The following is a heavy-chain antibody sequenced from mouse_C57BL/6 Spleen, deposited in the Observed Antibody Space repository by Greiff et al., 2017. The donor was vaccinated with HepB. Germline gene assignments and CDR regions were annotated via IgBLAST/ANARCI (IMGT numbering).Heavy chain of an antibody. CDR3: ARSSRGYDVGYFDY. Sequence: VQLQQPGAELVKPGASVKLSCKASGYTFTSYWIQWVKQRPGQGLEWIGEIDPSDSYTNYNQKFKGKATLTVDTSSSTAYMQLSSLTSEDSAVYYCARSSRGYDVGYFDYWGQGTTLTVSS. CDR1: GYTFTSYW. J-gene: IGHJ2*01. V-gene: IGHV1-50*01. CDR2: IDPSDSYT. D-gene: IGHD2-2*01.